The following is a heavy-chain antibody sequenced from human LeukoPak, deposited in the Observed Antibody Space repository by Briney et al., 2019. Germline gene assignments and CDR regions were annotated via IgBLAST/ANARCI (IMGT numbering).Heavy chain of an antibody. Sequence: SETLSLTCTVSGGSISSYYWSWIRQPPGKGLEWIGYIYYSGSTNYNPSLKSRVTISVDTSKNQFSLKLSSVTAADTAVYYCARAPTDGPGSPWFDPWGQGTLVTVSS. CDR1: GGSISSYY. V-gene: IGHV4-59*01. J-gene: IGHJ5*02. CDR2: IYYSGST. CDR3: ARAPTDGPGSPWFDP. D-gene: IGHD3-10*01.